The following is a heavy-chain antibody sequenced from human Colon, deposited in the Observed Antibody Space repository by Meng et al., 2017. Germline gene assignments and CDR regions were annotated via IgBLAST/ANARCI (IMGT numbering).Heavy chain of an antibody. CDR1: VVTFSGYW. V-gene: IGHV3-74*01. J-gene: IGHJ4*02. D-gene: IGHD3-10*01. CDR3: ARDRNLWQLDY. CDR2: IVPDGSGA. Sequence: EVGRVGRGGCFLRLGGSRGLSVQVSVVTFSGYWMHWVRQDQGGGLVWVSRIVPDGSGATYADSVKGRFTISRDNAKNTVYLEMNSLRAEDTGVYYCARDRNLWQLDYWGQGTLVTVSS.